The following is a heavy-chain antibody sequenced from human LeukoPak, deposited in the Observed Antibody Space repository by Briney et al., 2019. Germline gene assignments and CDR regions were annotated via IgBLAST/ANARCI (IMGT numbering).Heavy chain of an antibody. Sequence: GASVKVSCKASGYTFSSYTMNWVRQAPGQGLEWMGWINTNTGNPTYAQDYTGRFVFSLDTSVSTTYLQISRLKAEDTAVYYCASGPSYSGSNECFDSWGQGTLVTVSS. D-gene: IGHD1-26*01. CDR2: INTNTGNP. V-gene: IGHV7-4-1*02. CDR3: ASGPSYSGSNECFDS. CDR1: GYTFSSYT. J-gene: IGHJ4*02.